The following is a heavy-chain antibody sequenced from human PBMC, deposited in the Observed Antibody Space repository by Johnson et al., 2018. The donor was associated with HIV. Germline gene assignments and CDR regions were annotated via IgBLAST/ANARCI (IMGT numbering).Heavy chain of an antibody. J-gene: IGHJ3*02. CDR3: AKTQNARKVVGSVFNN. V-gene: IGHV3-30*18. D-gene: IGHD3-10*01. Sequence: EQLVESGGGVVQPGRSLRLSCAASGFTFSSYGMHWVRQAPGKGLEWVAVISYDGSNKYYADSVKGRFTISRDNSKNTLYLQMNRLRTEDTAVYYCAKTQNARKVVGSVFNNGGQGTMVTVSS. CDR1: GFTFSSYG. CDR2: ISYDGSNK.